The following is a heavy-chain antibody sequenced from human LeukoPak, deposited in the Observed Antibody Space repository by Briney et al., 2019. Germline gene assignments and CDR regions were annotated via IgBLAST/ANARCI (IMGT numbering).Heavy chain of an antibody. CDR2: IYYTGST. D-gene: IGHD5-18*01. CDR3: ARVRNSYGERDFDY. CDR1: SGSITGYY. V-gene: IGHV4-59*07. Sequence: PSDTLSLTCTVSSGSITGYYWSWIQQPPGEGLEWIGYIYYTGSTNYNPSLKSRVTMSLDTSKNHFSLQPSSVTAADTAVYYCARVRNSYGERDFDYWGQGILVTISS. J-gene: IGHJ4*02.